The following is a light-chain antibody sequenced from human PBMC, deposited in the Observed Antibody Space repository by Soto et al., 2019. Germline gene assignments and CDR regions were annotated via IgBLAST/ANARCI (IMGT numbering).Light chain of an antibody. CDR2: HNN. CDR3: AAWDDSLNGRV. Sequence: QPVLTQPRSASGTPGQRVTISCSGSSSNIGSNTVNWYQQLPGTAPKLLISHNNQRPSGVPDRFSGSKSGTSASLAISGLQSEDEATYYCAAWDDSLNGRVFGGGTKLTVL. V-gene: IGLV1-44*01. CDR1: SSNIGSNT. J-gene: IGLJ3*02.